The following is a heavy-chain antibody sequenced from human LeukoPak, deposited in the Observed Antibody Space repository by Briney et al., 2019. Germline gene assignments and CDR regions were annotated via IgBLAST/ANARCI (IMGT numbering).Heavy chain of an antibody. V-gene: IGHV4-59*01. J-gene: IGHJ4*02. CDR2: IYYSGAT. CDR3: ARDRASAGGFDY. CDR1: GGSISPYY. Sequence: SETLSLTCSVAGGSISPYYWSWIRQPPGKGLEWIGYIYYSGATNYNPSLQSRVTISVATSKNQFSLKLSSAPAADTALYYCARDRASAGGFDYWGQGTLVTVSS. D-gene: IGHD2-15*01.